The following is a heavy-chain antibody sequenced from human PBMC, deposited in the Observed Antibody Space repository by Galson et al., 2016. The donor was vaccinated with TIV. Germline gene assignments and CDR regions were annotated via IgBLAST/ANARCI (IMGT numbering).Heavy chain of an antibody. V-gene: IGHV4-59*01. CDR2: IYSSGGT. D-gene: IGHD6-19*01. Sequence: SETLSLTCAVSGGSMTSYYWNWFRQSPGKGLEWIAYIYSSGGTNSNPSLRSRLTISVDTSKNQFSLRLYSVTAADTAIYYCARHSGAVAGYDYGMDVWGQGTTVTVSS. CDR3: ARHSGAVAGYDYGMDV. CDR1: GGSMTSYY. J-gene: IGHJ6*02.